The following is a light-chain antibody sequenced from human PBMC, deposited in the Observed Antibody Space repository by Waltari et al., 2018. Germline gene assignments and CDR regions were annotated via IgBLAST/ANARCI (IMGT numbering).Light chain of an antibody. CDR2: DAP. Sequence: ETVMTQSPATLSVYPGERATRSCRASQRIKNNLAWYQQKGGQAPRPRLFDAPTRATGISARFSGSGYGTEFTLTISSLQSEDFAVYYCQQYDNWPLTFGQGTRLDIK. CDR1: QRIKNN. J-gene: IGKJ5*01. CDR3: QQYDNWPLT. V-gene: IGKV3-15*01.